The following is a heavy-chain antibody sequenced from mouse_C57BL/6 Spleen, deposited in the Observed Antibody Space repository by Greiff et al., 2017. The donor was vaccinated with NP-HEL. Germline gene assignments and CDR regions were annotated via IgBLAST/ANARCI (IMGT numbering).Heavy chain of an antibody. Sequence: EVKVIESGGGLVQPGGSMKLSCAASGFTFSDAWMDWVRQSPEKGLEWVAEIRNKANNHATYYAESVKGRFTISRDESKSSVYLQMNSLRAEDTGIYYCTRTVVATMDYWGQGTSVAVSS. D-gene: IGHD1-1*01. CDR3: TRTVVATMDY. J-gene: IGHJ4*01. CDR2: IRNKANNHAT. CDR1: GFTFSDAW. V-gene: IGHV6-6*01.